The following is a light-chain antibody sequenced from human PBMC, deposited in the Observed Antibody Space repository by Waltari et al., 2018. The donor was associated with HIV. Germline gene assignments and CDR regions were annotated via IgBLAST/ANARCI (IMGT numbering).Light chain of an antibody. Sequence: QAGLTQPPSVSKDLRQTATPNCTGNNKNVGYQGAVWLQQCQGHPPKPQSYRNNHRPSGVSERFSASRSGNTASLTIARLQPEDEADYYCAAWDSSLNNWVFGGGTKLTVL. CDR3: AAWDSSLNNWV. CDR1: NKNVGYQG. CDR2: RNN. V-gene: IGLV10-54*04. J-gene: IGLJ3*02.